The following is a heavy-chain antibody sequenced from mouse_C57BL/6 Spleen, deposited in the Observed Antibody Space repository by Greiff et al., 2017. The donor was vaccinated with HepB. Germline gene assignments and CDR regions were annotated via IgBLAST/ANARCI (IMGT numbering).Heavy chain of an antibody. Sequence: VQLQQSGPGLVKPSQSLSLTCSVTGYSITSGYYWNWIRQFPGNKLEWMGYISYDGSNNYNPSLKNRISITRDTSKNQFFLKLNSVTTEDTATYYCARAPLDYYGSSYEGFFDYWGQGTTLTVSS. CDR2: ISYDGSN. D-gene: IGHD1-1*01. CDR3: ARAPLDYYGSSYEGFFDY. CDR1: GYSITSGYY. J-gene: IGHJ2*01. V-gene: IGHV3-6*01.